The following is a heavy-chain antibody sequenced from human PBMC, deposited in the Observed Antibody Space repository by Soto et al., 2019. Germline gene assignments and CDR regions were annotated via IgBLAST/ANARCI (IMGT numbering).Heavy chain of an antibody. CDR2: ISGSGGST. Sequence: PGRSLRLSCAASGFTFSSYAMSWVRQAPGKGLEWVSAISGSGGSTYYADSVKGRFTISRDNSKNTLYLQMNSLRAEDTAVYYCARTILLRHFVNWGQRTHVTVFS. CDR3: ARTILLRHFVN. V-gene: IGHV3-23*01. J-gene: IGHJ4*02. D-gene: IGHD3-22*01. CDR1: GFTFSSYA.